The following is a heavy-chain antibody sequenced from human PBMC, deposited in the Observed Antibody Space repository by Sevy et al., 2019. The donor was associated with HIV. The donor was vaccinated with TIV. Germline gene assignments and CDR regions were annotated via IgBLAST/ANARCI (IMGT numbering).Heavy chain of an antibody. Sequence: GRSLGLSCAASGFTFSKYSMSWVRQPPGKGLEWVSTLSFGGGEINYADSVKGRFTISRVNSKSSVYLQMNNLRPEDTAVYYCAREGCTKPHDYWGQGTLVTVSS. J-gene: IGHJ4*02. V-gene: IGHV3-23*01. CDR3: AREGCTKPHDY. D-gene: IGHD2-8*01. CDR1: GFTFSKYS. CDR2: LSFGGGEI.